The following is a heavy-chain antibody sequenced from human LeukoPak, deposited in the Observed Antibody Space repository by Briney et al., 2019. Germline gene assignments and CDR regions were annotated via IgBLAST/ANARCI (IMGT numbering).Heavy chain of an antibody. Sequence: GGSLRLSCAASGFTFSDYYMSWIRQAPGKGLEWVSYISSSGSTIYYADSVKGRFTISRDNAKNSLYLQMNSLRAEDTAVYYCEXGGSXXXIWXFDYWGQGTLVTVSS. CDR3: EXGGSXXXIWXFDY. D-gene: IGHD3-10*01. J-gene: IGHJ4*02. V-gene: IGHV3-11*01. CDR2: ISSSGSTI. CDR1: GFTFSDYY.